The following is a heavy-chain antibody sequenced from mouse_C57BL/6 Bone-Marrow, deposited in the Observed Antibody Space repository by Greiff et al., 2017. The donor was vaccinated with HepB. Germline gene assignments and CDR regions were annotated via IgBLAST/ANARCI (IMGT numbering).Heavy chain of an antibody. J-gene: IGHJ2*01. D-gene: IGHD2-4*01. CDR1: GYTFTSYW. Sequence: QVQLQQPGAELVKPGASVKLSCKASGYTFTSYWMQWVKQRHGQGLEWIGEIDPSDSYTNYNQKFKGKATLTVDTSSSTAYMQLSSLTSEDSAVYYCASGITTDFDYWGQGTTLTVSS. CDR3: ASGITTDFDY. V-gene: IGHV1-50*01. CDR2: IDPSDSYT.